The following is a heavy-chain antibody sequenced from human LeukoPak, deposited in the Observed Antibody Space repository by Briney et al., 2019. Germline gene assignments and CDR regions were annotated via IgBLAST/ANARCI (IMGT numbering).Heavy chain of an antibody. J-gene: IGHJ3*02. V-gene: IGHV3-74*01. CDR1: GFTFSSYW. CDR2: INSDGSST. CDR3: ARARNYYYGSGSYYLFAFDI. Sequence: GSLRLSCAASGFTFSSYWMHWVRQAPGKGLVWVSRINSDGSSTSYADSVKGRFTISRDNAKNTLYLQMNSLRAEDTAVYYCARARNYYYGSGSYYLFAFDIWGQGTMVTVSS. D-gene: IGHD3-10*01.